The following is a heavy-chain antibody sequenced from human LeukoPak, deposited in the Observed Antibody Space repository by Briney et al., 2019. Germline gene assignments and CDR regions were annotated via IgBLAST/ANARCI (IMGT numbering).Heavy chain of an antibody. CDR1: GFTFSSYG. CDR2: ISYDGSNK. V-gene: IGHV3-30*18. J-gene: IGHJ4*02. Sequence: PGRSLRLSCAASGFTFSSYGMHWVRQAPGKGLEWVAVISYDGSNKYYADSVKGRFTISRDNSKNTLYLQMNSLRAEDTAVYYCAKAGGGYCSSTSCERHPFDYWGQGTLVTVSS. CDR3: AKAGGGYCSSTSCERHPFDY. D-gene: IGHD2-2*01.